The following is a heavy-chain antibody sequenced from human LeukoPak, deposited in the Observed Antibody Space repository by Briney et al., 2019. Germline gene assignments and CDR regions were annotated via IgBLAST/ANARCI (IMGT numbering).Heavy chain of an antibody. J-gene: IGHJ6*04. CDR2: ISSSSSYI. CDR3: AELGITMIGGV. V-gene: IGHV3-21*01. CDR1: GFTFSSYS. D-gene: IGHD3-10*02. Sequence: GGSLRLFCAASGFTFSSYSMNWVRQAPGKGLEWVSSISSSSSYIYYADSVKGRFTISRDNAKNSLYLQMNSLRAEDTAVYYCAELGITMIGGVWGKGTTVTISS.